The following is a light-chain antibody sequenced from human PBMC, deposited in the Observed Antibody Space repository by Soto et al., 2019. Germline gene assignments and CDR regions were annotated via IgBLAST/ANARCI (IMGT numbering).Light chain of an antibody. CDR1: QSVRSN. J-gene: IGKJ4*01. CDR3: PQANRFTLT. Sequence: EILMTQSPATRSVSPGEWATLSCRASQSVRSNLAWYAQRPGQAPRPLIYAASPRETGIPAQFSGSGAGTDCTLTISSLQHEDFATAYCPQANRFTLTFCGGTKVDI. V-gene: IGKV3D-15*01. CDR2: AAS.